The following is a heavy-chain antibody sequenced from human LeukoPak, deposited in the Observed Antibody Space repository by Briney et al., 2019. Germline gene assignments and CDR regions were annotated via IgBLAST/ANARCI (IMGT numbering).Heavy chain of an antibody. V-gene: IGHV4-30-4*08. J-gene: IGHJ6*04. Sequence: SETMSLTCTVSGGSISSGDYYWSWIRHPPGKGLEWIGYIYYSGSTYYNPSLKSRVTISVDTSKNQFSLKLSSVTAADKAVYYCARATEMDVWGKGTTVTVSS. CDR2: IYYSGST. CDR1: GGSISSGDYY. D-gene: IGHD1-14*01. CDR3: ARATEMDV.